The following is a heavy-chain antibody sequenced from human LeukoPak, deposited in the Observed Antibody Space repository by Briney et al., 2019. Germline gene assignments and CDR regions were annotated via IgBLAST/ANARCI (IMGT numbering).Heavy chain of an antibody. Sequence: GGSLRLSCAASGFPLRSYTLSWVRQAPRKGLEWVAAISGSGDITYYADSVRGRFTISSDKSKNMLYLQMNSLRAEDTALYYCAKEYSGYDFDYWGQGTLVTVSS. CDR3: AKEYSGYDFDY. V-gene: IGHV3-23*01. D-gene: IGHD5-12*01. CDR2: ISGSGDIT. CDR1: GFPLRSYT. J-gene: IGHJ4*02.